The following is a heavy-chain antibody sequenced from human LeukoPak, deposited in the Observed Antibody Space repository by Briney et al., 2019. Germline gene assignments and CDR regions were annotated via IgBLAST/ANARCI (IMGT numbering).Heavy chain of an antibody. V-gene: IGHV4-59*08. CDR2: IHYSGST. CDR1: GGSISSSY. D-gene: IGHD2-21*02. J-gene: IGHJ4*02. Sequence: SETLSLTCTVSGGSISSSYWSWIRQPPGKGLEWIGYIHYSGSTNYNPSLKSRVTISVDTSKNQFSLKLNSVTAADTAVYYCARSNYCGGDCYSWDSWGQGTLVTVSS. CDR3: ARSNYCGGDCYSWDS.